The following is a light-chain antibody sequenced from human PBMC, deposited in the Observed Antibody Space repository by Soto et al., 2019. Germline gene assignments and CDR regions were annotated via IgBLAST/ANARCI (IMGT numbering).Light chain of an antibody. J-gene: IGLJ3*02. CDR1: SSDVGAYNY. Sequence: QSVLTQPASVSGSPGQSITISCTGTSSDVGAYNYVSWYQHHPGKAPKLMIYEVSNRPSGVSNRFSASKSGNTASLTISGLQAEDEADYYCSSYTSSSTLWVFGGGTKLTVL. CDR3: SSYTSSSTLWV. V-gene: IGLV2-14*01. CDR2: EVS.